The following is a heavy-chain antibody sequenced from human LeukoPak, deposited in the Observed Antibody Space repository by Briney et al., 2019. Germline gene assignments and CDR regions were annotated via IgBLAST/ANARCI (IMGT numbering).Heavy chain of an antibody. D-gene: IGHD3-9*01. Sequence: LPGGSLRLSCAASGFTFDDYGMSWVRQAPGKGLEWVSGINWNGGSTGYADSVKGRFTISRDNAKNSLYLQMNSLRAEDTALYYCARVLVLRYFDGIFGAFDPWGQGTLVTVYS. CDR3: ARVLVLRYFDGIFGAFDP. V-gene: IGHV3-20*04. CDR1: GFTFDDYG. J-gene: IGHJ5*02. CDR2: INWNGGST.